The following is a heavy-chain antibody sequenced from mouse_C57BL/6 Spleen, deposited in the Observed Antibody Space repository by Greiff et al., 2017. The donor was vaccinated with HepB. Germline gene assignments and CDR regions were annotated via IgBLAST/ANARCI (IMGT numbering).Heavy chain of an antibody. D-gene: IGHD2-4*01. J-gene: IGHJ3*01. Sequence: EVQLQESGGGLVQPGGSLSLSCAASGFTFTDYYMSWVRQPPGKALEWLGFIRNKANGYTTEYSASVKGRFTISRDNSQSILYLQMNALRAEDSATYYCARIYYDYDGIFFAGWGQGTLVTVAA. CDR3: ARIYYDYDGIFFAG. V-gene: IGHV7-3*01. CDR1: GFTFTDYY. CDR2: IRNKANGYTT.